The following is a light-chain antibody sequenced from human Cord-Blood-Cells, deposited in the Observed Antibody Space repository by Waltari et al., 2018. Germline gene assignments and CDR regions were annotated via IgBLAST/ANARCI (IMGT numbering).Light chain of an antibody. J-gene: IGLJ3*02. Sequence: QSALTQPASVSGSPGQSITISCTGTSSDVGGYNYVSWYQQHPGKAPKLMIYDVSKRPSGFSTRFSGSKSGNTASLTISGLQAEDEADYYGSSYTSSSTLVFGGGTKLTVL. CDR1: SSDVGGYNY. CDR2: DVS. CDR3: SSYTSSSTLV. V-gene: IGLV2-14*01.